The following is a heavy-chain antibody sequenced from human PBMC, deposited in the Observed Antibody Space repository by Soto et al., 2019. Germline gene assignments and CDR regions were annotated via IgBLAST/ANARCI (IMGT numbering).Heavy chain of an antibody. Sequence: GASVKVSCKASGYTFTRYAIHWVRQAPGQGLEWMGWINAGSGSSRYSQNFQGRVTITRDTSASTAYMELNSLVFEDTGVYFCARERAVSANFFDYWGQGTLVTV. CDR1: GYTFTRYA. J-gene: IGHJ4*02. V-gene: IGHV1-3*01. CDR2: INAGSGSS. CDR3: ARERAVSANFFDY. D-gene: IGHD2-21*02.